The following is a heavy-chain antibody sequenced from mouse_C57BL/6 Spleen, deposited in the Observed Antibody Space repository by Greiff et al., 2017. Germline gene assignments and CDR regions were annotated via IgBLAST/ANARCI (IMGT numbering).Heavy chain of an antibody. V-gene: IGHV5-16*01. J-gene: IGHJ4*01. CDR1: GFTFSDYY. CDR2: INYDGSST. D-gene: IGHD2-5*01. Sequence: DVQLVESEGGLVQPGSSMKLSCTASGFTFSDYYMAWVRQVPEKGLEWVANINYDGSSTYYLDSLKSRFIISRDNAKNILYLQMSSLKSEDTATYYCARDRNYEDYYAMDYWGQGTSVTVSS. CDR3: ARDRNYEDYYAMDY.